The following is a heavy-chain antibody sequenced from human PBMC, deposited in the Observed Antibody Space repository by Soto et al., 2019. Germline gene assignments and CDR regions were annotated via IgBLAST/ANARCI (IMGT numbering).Heavy chain of an antibody. V-gene: IGHV3-53*03. CDR3: AKDLSQLRNSYAYLDY. CDR1: GFNVSGTY. CDR2: LYGTGST. J-gene: IGHJ4*02. Sequence: GGSLRLSCAASGFNVSGTYMSWVRLPPGKGLEWVSLLYGTGSTHYPKSVKGRFTGSRDNSKNTLYLQMNSLRAEDTAIYFCAKDLSQLRNSYAYLDYWGQGTLVTVS. D-gene: IGHD5-18*01.